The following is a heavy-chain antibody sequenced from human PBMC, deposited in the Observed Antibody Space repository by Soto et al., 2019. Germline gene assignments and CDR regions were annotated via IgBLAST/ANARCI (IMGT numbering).Heavy chain of an antibody. Sequence: SVKASCKASGGTFSSYAISWVRQAPGQGLEWMGGIIPIFGTANYAQKFQGRVTITADESTSTAYMELSSLRSEDTAVYYCARDLVPAAMIYYYYYGMDVWGQGTTVTVSS. J-gene: IGHJ6*02. CDR1: GGTFSSYA. CDR2: IIPIFGTA. CDR3: ARDLVPAAMIYYYYYGMDV. D-gene: IGHD2-2*01. V-gene: IGHV1-69*01.